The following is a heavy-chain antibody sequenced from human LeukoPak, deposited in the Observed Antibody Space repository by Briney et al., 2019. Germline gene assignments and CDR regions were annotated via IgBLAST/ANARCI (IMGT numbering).Heavy chain of an antibody. V-gene: IGHV3-23*01. J-gene: IGHJ6*03. D-gene: IGHD5-18*01. Sequence: PGGSLRLSCAASGFTFSSYGMSWVRQAPGKGLEWVSAISGSGGGTYYADSVKGRFTISRDNSKNTLYLQMNSLRAEDTAVYYCAKATAMDHYYYYMDVWGKGTTVTISS. CDR2: ISGSGGGT. CDR3: AKATAMDHYYYYMDV. CDR1: GFTFSSYG.